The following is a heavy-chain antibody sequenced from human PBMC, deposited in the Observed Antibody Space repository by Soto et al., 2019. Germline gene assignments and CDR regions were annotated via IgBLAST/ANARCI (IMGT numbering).Heavy chain of an antibody. CDR3: ARDTLYGDRFYFDY. CDR1: GFTFSSYA. V-gene: IGHV3-30-3*01. Sequence: QVQLVESGGGVVQPGRSPRLSCAASGFTFSSYAMHWVRQAPGKGLEWVAVISYDGSNKYYADSVKGRFTISRDNSKNTLYLQMNSLRAEDTAVYYCARDTLYGDRFYFDYWGQGTLVTVSS. CDR2: ISYDGSNK. D-gene: IGHD4-17*01. J-gene: IGHJ4*02.